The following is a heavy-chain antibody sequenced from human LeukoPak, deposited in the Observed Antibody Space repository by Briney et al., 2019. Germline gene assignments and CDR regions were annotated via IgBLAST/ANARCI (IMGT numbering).Heavy chain of an antibody. CDR2: IYYSGST. V-gene: IGHV4-30-4*01. J-gene: IGHJ4*02. CDR3: ARADDYGSGSYFYFHY. CDR1: GGSISSYY. Sequence: SETLSLTCTVSGGSISSYYWSWIRQPPGKGLEWIGYIYYSGSTYYNPSLKSRLTISADTSKNQFSLRLSSVTAADTAVYYCARADDYGSGSYFYFHYWGQGALVTVSS. D-gene: IGHD3-10*01.